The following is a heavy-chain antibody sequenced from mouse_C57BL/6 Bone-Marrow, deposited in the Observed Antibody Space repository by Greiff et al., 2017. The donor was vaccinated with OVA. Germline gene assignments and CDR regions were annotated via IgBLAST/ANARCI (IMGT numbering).Heavy chain of an antibody. D-gene: IGHD2-1*01. CDR2: IYYSGTI. V-gene: IGHV3-5*01. J-gene: IGHJ4*01. CDR1: GISITTGNYR. CDR3: ARLYFTGAMDY. Sequence: EVQLVESGPGLVKPSQTVFLTCTVTGISITTGNYRWSWIRQFPGNKLEWIGYIYYSGTITYNPSLKSLTTITRDTPKNQFFLEMNSLTAADTATYYCARLYFTGAMDYWGQGTSVTVSS.